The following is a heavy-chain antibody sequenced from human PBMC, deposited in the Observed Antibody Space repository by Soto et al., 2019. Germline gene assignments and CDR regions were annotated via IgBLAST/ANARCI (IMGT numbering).Heavy chain of an antibody. D-gene: IGHD6-19*01. CDR3: ARVRSRYSSGWYFDY. Sequence: GGSLRLSGAASGFTFSSYAMHWVRQAPGKGLEWVAVISYDGSNKYYADSVKGRFTISRDNSKNTLYLQMNSLRAEDTAVYYCARVRSRYSSGWYFDYWGQGTLVTVSS. J-gene: IGHJ4*02. CDR1: GFTFSSYA. CDR2: ISYDGSNK. V-gene: IGHV3-30-3*01.